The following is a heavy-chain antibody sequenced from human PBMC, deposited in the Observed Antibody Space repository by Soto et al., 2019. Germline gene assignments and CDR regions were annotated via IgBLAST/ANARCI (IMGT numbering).Heavy chain of an antibody. Sequence: SEPLSLTCTVSGGSTRNYFWSWIRQPQGKGLEWIGCIYYSGTTNYNSSLKSRVTISLDTSKNQFSLRLRSVTAADTAVYYCARISDSSGYYPANFDYWGQGTLVTVSS. V-gene: IGHV4-59*08. CDR3: ARISDSSGYYPANFDY. CDR1: GGSTRNYF. D-gene: IGHD3-22*01. CDR2: IYYSGTT. J-gene: IGHJ4*02.